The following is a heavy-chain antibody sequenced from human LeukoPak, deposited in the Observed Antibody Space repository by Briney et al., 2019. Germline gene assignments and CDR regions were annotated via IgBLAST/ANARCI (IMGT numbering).Heavy chain of an antibody. CDR1: GGSISSHY. V-gene: IGHV4-4*07. CDR2: IYTTGST. CDR3: ARQIAVAGKAGLDY. D-gene: IGHD6-19*01. Sequence: SEALSLTCTVSGGSISSHYWTWIRQPAGKGLEWIGRIYTTGSTNYNPSLNSRVTMSVDMSKNQFSLKLSSVTAADTAVYYCARQIAVAGKAGLDYWGQGTLVTVSS. J-gene: IGHJ4*02.